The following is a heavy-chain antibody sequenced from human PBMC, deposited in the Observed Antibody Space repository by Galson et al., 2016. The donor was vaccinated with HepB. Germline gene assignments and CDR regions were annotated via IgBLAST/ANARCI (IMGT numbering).Heavy chain of an antibody. CDR3: ARDGWWFARVRGSWFDA. D-gene: IGHD3-10*01. J-gene: IGHJ5*02. CDR1: GGTFNNYV. V-gene: IGHV1-69*13. CDR2: IIPISGTL. Sequence: SVKVSCKGSGGTFNNYVVSWVRQAPGQGLEWMGGIIPISGTLNYAQKFQGRVTITADGSTSIVYMELSGLRSEDTAVYYCARDGWWFARVRGSWFDAWGQGTLVTVSS.